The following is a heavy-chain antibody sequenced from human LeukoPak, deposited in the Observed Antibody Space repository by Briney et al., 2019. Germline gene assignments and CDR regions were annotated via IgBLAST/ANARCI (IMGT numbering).Heavy chain of an antibody. CDR1: GYSISSGYY. Sequence: SETLSLTCAVSGYSISSGYYWGWIRQPPGKGLEWIGSIYHSGSTYYNPSLKSRVTISVDMSKNQFSLKLSSVTAADTAVYYCAGTYCSSTSCYTDYWGQGTLVTVSS. V-gene: IGHV4-38-2*01. CDR3: AGTYCSSTSCYTDY. D-gene: IGHD2-2*01. J-gene: IGHJ4*02. CDR2: IYHSGST.